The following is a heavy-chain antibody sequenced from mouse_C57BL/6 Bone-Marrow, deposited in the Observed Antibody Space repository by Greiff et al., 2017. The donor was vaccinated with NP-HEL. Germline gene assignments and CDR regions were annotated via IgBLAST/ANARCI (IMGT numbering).Heavy chain of an antibody. CDR2: IYPGSGNT. CDR3: ARDYYYGSSYDEYYYAMDY. Sequence: QVQLQQSGAELVRPGASVKLSCKASGYTFTDYYINWVKQRPGQGLEWIARIYPGSGNTYYNEKFKGKATLTAEKSSSTAYMQLSSLTSEDSAVYFCARDYYYGSSYDEYYYAMDYWGQGTSVTVSS. D-gene: IGHD1-1*01. J-gene: IGHJ4*01. CDR1: GYTFTDYY. V-gene: IGHV1-76*01.